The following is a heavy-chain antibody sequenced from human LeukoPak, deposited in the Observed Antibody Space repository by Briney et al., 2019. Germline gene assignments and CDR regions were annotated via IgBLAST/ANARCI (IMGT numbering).Heavy chain of an antibody. J-gene: IGHJ4*02. CDR1: GGSLSGYY. CDR2: INHSGST. D-gene: IGHD3-16*02. CDR3: ARGRREYDYVWGSYRHFDY. V-gene: IGHV4-34*01. Sequence: SETLSLTCAVYGGSLSGYYWSWIRQPPGKGLEWIGEINHSGSTNYNPSLKSRVTISVDTSKNQFSLKLSSVTAADTAVYYCARGRREYDYVWGSYRHFDYWGQGTLVTVSS.